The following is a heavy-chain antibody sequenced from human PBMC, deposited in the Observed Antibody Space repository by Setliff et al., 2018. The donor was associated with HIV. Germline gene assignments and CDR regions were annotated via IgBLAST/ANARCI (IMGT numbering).Heavy chain of an antibody. J-gene: IGHJ6*02. CDR2: FTPSGTT. Sequence: PSETLSLTCTVSGGSINSRSYYWAWIRQPPGKGLEWIGEFTPSGTTNYNPSLKSRVTISVDKSKKQFSLRLTSVTAADTAVYYCARIFGDQGYYSGMDVWGQGTTVTVSS. V-gene: IGHV4-39*07. D-gene: IGHD3-3*01. CDR3: ARIFGDQGYYSGMDV. CDR1: GGSINSRSYY.